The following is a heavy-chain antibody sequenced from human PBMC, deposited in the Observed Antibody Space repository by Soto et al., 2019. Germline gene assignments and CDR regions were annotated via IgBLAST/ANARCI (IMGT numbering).Heavy chain of an antibody. CDR2: IIPILGIA. D-gene: IGHD4-17*01. CDR3: ARMGGDTVDYGDYHGTYYYYMDV. J-gene: IGHJ6*03. CDR1: GGTFSSYT. V-gene: IGHV1-69*02. Sequence: QVQLVQSGAEVKKPGSSVKVSCKASGGTFSSYTISWVRQAPGQGLEWMGRIIPILGIANYAQKFQGRVTITADKSTSTAYMELSSLRSEDTAVYYCARMGGDTVDYGDYHGTYYYYMDVWGKGTTVTVSS.